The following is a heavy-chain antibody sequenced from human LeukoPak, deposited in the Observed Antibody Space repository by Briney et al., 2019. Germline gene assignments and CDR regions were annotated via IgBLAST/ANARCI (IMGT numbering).Heavy chain of an antibody. CDR2: LYSGGST. CDR3: ARDYGMVATPPDAFDI. Sequence: GGSLRLSCEVSTFSFNNMNWVRPAPGKGLEGVSVLYSGGSTFYADSVKGRFTISRDNSKNTLYLQMNSLRAEDTAVYYCARDYGMVATPPDAFDIWGQGTMVTVSS. V-gene: IGHV3-66*01. CDR1: TFSFNN. J-gene: IGHJ3*02. D-gene: IGHD5-12*01.